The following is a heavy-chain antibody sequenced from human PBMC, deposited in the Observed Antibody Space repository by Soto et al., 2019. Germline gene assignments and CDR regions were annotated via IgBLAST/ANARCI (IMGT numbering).Heavy chain of an antibody. CDR3: AIDLGNNYGSFAY. Sequence: SETLSLTCTVSGGTINSGDYFWSWIRQPPGKGLEWIGSIFYTGSTYYSPSLKSRASMSMDTSKNLFSLRAEDTAMYYCAIDLGNNYGSFAYWGQGTLVTVSS. CDR2: IFYTGST. V-gene: IGHV4-30-4*01. J-gene: IGHJ4*02. CDR1: GGTINSGDYF. D-gene: IGHD4-17*01.